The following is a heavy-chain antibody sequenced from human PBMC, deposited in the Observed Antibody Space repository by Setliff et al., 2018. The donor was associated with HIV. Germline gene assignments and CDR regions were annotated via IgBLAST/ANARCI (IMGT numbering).Heavy chain of an antibody. J-gene: IGHJ3*01. Sequence: GGSLRLSCAASGFNFNTYSMNWVRQAPGRGLESVASISSSGTYIYYADSLKGRITISRDNTKNSLYLQLNSLRAEDTAIYYCARGQFRLRPDSLDLWGQGTLVTVSS. D-gene: IGHD2-21*01. CDR1: GFNFNTYS. CDR2: ISSSGTYI. V-gene: IGHV3-21*01. CDR3: ARGQFRLRPDSLDL.